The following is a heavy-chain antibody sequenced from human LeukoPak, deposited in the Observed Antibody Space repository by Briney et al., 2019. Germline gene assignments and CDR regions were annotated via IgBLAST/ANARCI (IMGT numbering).Heavy chain of an antibody. CDR2: INPNSGGT. V-gene: IGHV1-2*06. CDR3: ARDREYCSGGSCYGY. Sequence: ASVKVSRKASGYTFTGYYMHWVRQAPGQGLEWMGRINPNSGGTNYAQKFQGRVTMTRDTSISTAYMELSRLRSDDTAVYYCARDREYCSGGSCYGYWGQGTLVTVSS. CDR1: GYTFTGYY. J-gene: IGHJ4*02. D-gene: IGHD2-15*01.